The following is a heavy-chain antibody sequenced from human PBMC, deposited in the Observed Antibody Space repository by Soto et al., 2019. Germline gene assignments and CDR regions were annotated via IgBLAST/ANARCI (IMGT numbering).Heavy chain of an antibody. D-gene: IGHD6-19*01. CDR1: GYTFSSHG. CDR3: ARLQQWRVLDY. J-gene: IGHJ4*02. CDR2: INTYNGNT. V-gene: IGHV1-18*01. Sequence: QVQLVQSGTEVKKPGASVKVSCKTSGYTFSSHGISWVRQAPGQGLEWMGWINTYNGNTNYAQKFQDRVTMTTDTSTSTAYMELRSLRSDDTAVYYCARLQQWRVLDYWGQGTLVTVSS.